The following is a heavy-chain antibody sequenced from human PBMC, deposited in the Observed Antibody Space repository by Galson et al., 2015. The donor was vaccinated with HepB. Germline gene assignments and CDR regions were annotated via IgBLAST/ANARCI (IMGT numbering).Heavy chain of an antibody. D-gene: IGHD3-3*01. CDR3: AQGQHSQLEWLLYRFDFYYGMDV. Sequence: SLRLSCAASGFTFSDYGMHWVRQAPGKGLEWVAVIPYDGSKKYYADSVKGRFTISRDNSKNTLYLQVNSLRDEDTAVYYCAQGQHSQLEWLLYRFDFYYGMDVWGQGTTVTVSS. J-gene: IGHJ6*02. CDR2: IPYDGSKK. V-gene: IGHV3-30*18. CDR1: GFTFSDYG.